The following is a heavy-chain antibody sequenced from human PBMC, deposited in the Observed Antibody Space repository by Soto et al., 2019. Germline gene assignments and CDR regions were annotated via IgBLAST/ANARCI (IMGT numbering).Heavy chain of an antibody. J-gene: IGHJ4*02. D-gene: IGHD3-22*01. CDR1: GFTFSSYS. Sequence: PGGSLRLSCAASGFTFSSYSMNWVRQAPGKGLEWVSSISSSSSYIYYADSVKGRFTISRDNAKNSLYLQMNSLRAEDTAVYYCARDHSPYYYDSSGYDFDYWGQGALVTVSS. V-gene: IGHV3-21*01. CDR3: ARDHSPYYYDSSGYDFDY. CDR2: ISSSSSYI.